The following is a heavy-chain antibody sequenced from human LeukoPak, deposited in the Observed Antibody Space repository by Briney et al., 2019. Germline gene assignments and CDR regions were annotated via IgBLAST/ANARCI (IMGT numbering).Heavy chain of an antibody. CDR2: INWNSDSI. V-gene: IGHV3-9*01. D-gene: IGHD5-12*01. J-gene: IGHJ4*02. Sequence: GGSLRLSCAVSGFTFDDYAMHWVRPAPGKGLEWVSGINWNSDSIGYADSVKGRFTTSRDNAKNSLYLQMNSLRAEDTAFYYCAINGGGDSGYGNFDYWGQGTLVTVSS. CDR1: GFTFDDYA. CDR3: AINGGGDSGYGNFDY.